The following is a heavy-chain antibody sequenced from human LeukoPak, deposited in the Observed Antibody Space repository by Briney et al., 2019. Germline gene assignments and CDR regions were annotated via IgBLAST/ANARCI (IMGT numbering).Heavy chain of an antibody. V-gene: IGHV3-7*01. J-gene: IGHJ4*02. Sequence: PGGSLRLSCAASGFTFSSFWRNWLRQAPGKGLEWVANIKQDGSEKYYADSVKGRFTISRDNAKNSLFLQMNSLRAEDTAVYYCAREGDISVITNAYWGQGTLVTVSS. CDR2: IKQDGSEK. CDR3: AREGDISVITNAY. CDR1: GFTFSSFW. D-gene: IGHD5-12*01.